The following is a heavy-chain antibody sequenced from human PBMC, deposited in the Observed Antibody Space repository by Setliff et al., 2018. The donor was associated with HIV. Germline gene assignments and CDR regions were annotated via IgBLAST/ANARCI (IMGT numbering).Heavy chain of an antibody. V-gene: IGHV4-59*08. Sequence: SETLSLTCTVSGGSISGYYWSWIRQPPGKGLEWIGYLYYSGSTNYNPTLKSRVTISVDTSKNQFSLKLSSVTAADTAVYYCARAPGPYGDYNWFDPWGQGALVTVSS. D-gene: IGHD4-17*01. CDR3: ARAPGPYGDYNWFDP. CDR2: LYYSGST. J-gene: IGHJ5*02. CDR1: GGSISGYY.